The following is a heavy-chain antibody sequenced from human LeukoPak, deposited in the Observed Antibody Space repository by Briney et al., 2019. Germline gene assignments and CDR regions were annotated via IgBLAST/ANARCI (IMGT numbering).Heavy chain of an antibody. Sequence: GGSLRLSCAASGFTFSSYWMHWVRQAPGKGLVWVSRINDGSTTRYADSVKGRFTISRDNAKNTLYLRMNSLRAEDTAMYYCARSNYPYYFDYWGQGTLVTVSS. CDR2: INDGSTT. CDR3: ARSNYPYYFDY. D-gene: IGHD4/OR15-4a*01. J-gene: IGHJ4*02. CDR1: GFTFSSYW. V-gene: IGHV3-74*01.